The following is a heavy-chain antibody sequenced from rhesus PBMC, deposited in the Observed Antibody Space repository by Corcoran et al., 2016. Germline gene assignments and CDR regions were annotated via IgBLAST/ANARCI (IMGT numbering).Heavy chain of an antibody. D-gene: IGHD2-2*01. CDR1: GGSISADSY. J-gene: IGHJ4*01. CDR2: IYSRTGVT. Sequence: QVQLQESGPGLVTPSETLSLTRAVSGGSISADSYWTWIRQPPGKGLEWIGNIYSRTGVTNPNPSLKKRVTISIDTTKNQASLKLSSVTAADTAVYYCAATSVQDYWGQGVLVTVSS. V-gene: IGHV4-106*01. CDR3: AATSVQDY.